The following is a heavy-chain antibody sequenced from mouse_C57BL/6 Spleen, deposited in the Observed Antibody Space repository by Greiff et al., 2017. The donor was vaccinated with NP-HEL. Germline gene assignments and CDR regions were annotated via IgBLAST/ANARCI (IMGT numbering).Heavy chain of an antibody. V-gene: IGHV1-61*01. J-gene: IGHJ3*01. CDR1: GYTFTSYW. CDR3: ARRDYYGSSYEFAY. CDR2: IYPSDSET. D-gene: IGHD1-1*01. Sequence: QVQLKQPGAELVRPGSSVKLSCKASGYTFTSYWMDWVKQRPGQGLEWIGNIYPSDSETHYNQKFKDKATLTVDKSSSTAYMQLSSLTSEDSAVYYCARRDYYGSSYEFAYWGQGTLVTVSA.